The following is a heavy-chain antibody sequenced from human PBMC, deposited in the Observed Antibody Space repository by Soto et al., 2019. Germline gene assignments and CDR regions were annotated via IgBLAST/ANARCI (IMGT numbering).Heavy chain of an antibody. D-gene: IGHD1-26*01. CDR1: GYTFTGHY. CDR2: IGADRGAT. V-gene: IGHV1-2*02. J-gene: IGHJ4*02. CDR3: GRGRSGQIVVFY. Sequence: GASVKVSCNSPGYTFTGHYSHWARQAHEQGPERMRDIGADRGATLYTQKFHGMVTMTRDTSITTVYMEIKNLRPTDTAVYYCGRGRSGQIVVFYWGQGPTVTVSS.